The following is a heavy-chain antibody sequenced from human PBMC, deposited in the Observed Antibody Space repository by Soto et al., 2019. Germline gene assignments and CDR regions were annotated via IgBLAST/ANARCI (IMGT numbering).Heavy chain of an antibody. D-gene: IGHD6-13*01. CDR1: GFSFSGYA. J-gene: IGHJ4*02. V-gene: IGHV3-23*01. CDR3: AKDSIPYSSSYDLDH. CDR2: MTATGVSI. Sequence: EVQLLESGGGLVQPGGSLRLSCVASGFSFSGYAMSWVRQAPGKWLVWVSSMTATGVSIYYADSVRGRFTISRDNSKNTLYLQMSSLRAEDTATYYCAKDSIPYSSSYDLDHWGRGALVTVSS.